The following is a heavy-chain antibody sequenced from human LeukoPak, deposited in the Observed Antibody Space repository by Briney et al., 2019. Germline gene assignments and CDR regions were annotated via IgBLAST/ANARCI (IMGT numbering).Heavy chain of an antibody. CDR3: ARDGSDNWGLFDN. V-gene: IGHV4-39*07. J-gene: IGHJ4*02. CDR2: HYHTGRI. CDR1: GGSISGTSCC. D-gene: IGHD1-1*01. Sequence: PSETLSLTCSVSGGSISGTSCCWGWIRQPPGKGPEWIGSHYHTGRIYHNPSLNSRVTISVDTSKNQFSLKLSSVTDADTAVYYCARDGSDNWGLFDNWGRGTLVTVSS.